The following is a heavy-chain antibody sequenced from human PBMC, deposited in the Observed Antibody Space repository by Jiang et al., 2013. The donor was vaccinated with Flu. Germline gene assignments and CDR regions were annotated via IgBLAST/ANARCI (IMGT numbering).Heavy chain of an antibody. CDR2: INHTGST. D-gene: IGHD3-22*01. V-gene: IGHV4-34*01. CDR3: ARPVTYFYDSSGVTRSGAFDI. J-gene: IGHJ3*02. Sequence: LLKPSETLSLTCAVYGGSFSGYYWSWIRQPPGKGLEWIGEINHTGSTNYNPSLKSRVTISVDTSKNQFSLKLSSVTAADTAVYYCARPVTYFYDSSGVTRSGAFDIWGQGTMVTISS. CDR1: GGSFSGYY.